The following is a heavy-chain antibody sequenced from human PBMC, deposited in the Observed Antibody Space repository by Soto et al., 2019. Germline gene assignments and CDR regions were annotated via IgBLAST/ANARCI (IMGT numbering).Heavy chain of an antibody. J-gene: IGHJ6*02. Sequence: LNISFRGSGSILTSYSIRWVRQLPLKVLEWMGRIDPSDSYTNYSPSFQGHVTISADKSISTAYLQWSSLKASDTAMYYCARNSGMVRGVIISHYYGMHVWGQETTVTVSS. CDR2: IDPSDSYT. CDR1: GSILTSYS. D-gene: IGHD3-10*01. CDR3: ARNSGMVRGVIISHYYGMHV. V-gene: IGHV5-10-1*01.